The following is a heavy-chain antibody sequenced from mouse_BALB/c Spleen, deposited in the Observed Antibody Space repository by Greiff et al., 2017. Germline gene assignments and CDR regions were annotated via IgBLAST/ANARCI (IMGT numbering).Heavy chain of an antibody. J-gene: IGHJ2*01. CDR3: AAGTTVVADY. Sequence: QVQLQQSGAELAKPGASVKMSCKASGYTFTSYWMHWVKQRPGQGLEWIGYINPSTGYTEYNQKFKDKATLTADKSSSTAYMQLSSLTSEDSAVYYCAAGTTVVADYWGQGTTLTVSS. D-gene: IGHD1-1*01. CDR1: GYTFTSYW. V-gene: IGHV1-7*01. CDR2: INPSTGYT.